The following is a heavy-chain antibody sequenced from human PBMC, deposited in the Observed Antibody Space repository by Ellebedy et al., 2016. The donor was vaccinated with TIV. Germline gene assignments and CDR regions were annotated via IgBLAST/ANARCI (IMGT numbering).Heavy chain of an antibody. V-gene: IGHV3-11*01. CDR1: GFTFSDYY. CDR3: AKEWRDAFDI. J-gene: IGHJ3*02. CDR2: ISSSGTTI. Sequence: GGSLRLXCAASGFTFSDYYMSWIRQAPGKGLEWVSYISSSGTTIYYADSVKGRFTISRDNSKNTLYLQMNSLRAEDTAVYYCAKEWRDAFDIWGQGTMVTVSS. D-gene: IGHD5-24*01.